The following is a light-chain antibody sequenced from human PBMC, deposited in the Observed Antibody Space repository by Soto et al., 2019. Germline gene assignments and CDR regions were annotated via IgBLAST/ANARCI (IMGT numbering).Light chain of an antibody. CDR1: RSDVGSYNI. CDR3: CSYAGSSTPLI. CDR2: EVS. V-gene: IGLV2-23*02. J-gene: IGLJ1*01. Sequence: QSVLTQPDSVSGYPGQSITISFTGTRSDVGSYNIVSWYQQHPGKVPKLIIYEVSKRPSGVSIRFSGSKSGNTASLTISGLQAEDEADYYCCSYAGSSTPLIFGTGTKVTVL.